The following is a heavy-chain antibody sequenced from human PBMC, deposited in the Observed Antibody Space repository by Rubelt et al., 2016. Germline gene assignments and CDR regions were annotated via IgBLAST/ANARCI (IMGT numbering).Heavy chain of an antibody. CDR3: ARRPMAAAGMFWWFDP. CDR1: GGSISSYY. V-gene: IGHV4-59*08. D-gene: IGHD6-13*01. J-gene: IGHJ5*02. CDR2: IYYSGST. Sequence: QVQLQESGPGLVKPSETLSLTCTVSGGSISSYYWSWIRQPPGTGLEWIGYIYYSGSTNYNPSLKSRVNISVDTSKNQFSRKLSSVTAADTAVYYCARRPMAAAGMFWWFDPWGQGTLVTVSS.